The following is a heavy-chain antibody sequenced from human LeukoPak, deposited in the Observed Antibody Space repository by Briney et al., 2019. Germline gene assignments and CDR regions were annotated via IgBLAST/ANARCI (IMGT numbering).Heavy chain of an antibody. CDR1: CYTFTSYG. CDR2: ISAYNGNT. Sequence: GASVKVSCKASCYTFTSYGISWVRQAPGQGLEWMGWISAYNGNTNYAQKLQGRVTMTTDTSTSTAYMELRSLRSDDTAVYYCARGNYYGSGSYIGWFDPWGQGTLVTVSS. CDR3: ARGNYYGSGSYIGWFDP. J-gene: IGHJ5*02. D-gene: IGHD3-10*01. V-gene: IGHV1-18*01.